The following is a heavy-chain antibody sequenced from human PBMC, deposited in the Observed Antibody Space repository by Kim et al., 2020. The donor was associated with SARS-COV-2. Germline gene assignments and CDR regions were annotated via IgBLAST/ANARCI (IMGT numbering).Heavy chain of an antibody. D-gene: IGHD5-18*01. V-gene: IGHV4-4*02. Sequence: SETLSLTCAVSGGSISNSNWWSWVRHPPGKGLGWIGEMYHSGSTNYHPSLKSRFTISVDKSKNQFSLKLSSVTAADTAVYYCARGRAYSYGSYFDYWGQGALVSVSS. CDR2: MYHSGST. CDR3: ARGRAYSYGSYFDY. J-gene: IGHJ4*02. CDR1: GGSISNSNW.